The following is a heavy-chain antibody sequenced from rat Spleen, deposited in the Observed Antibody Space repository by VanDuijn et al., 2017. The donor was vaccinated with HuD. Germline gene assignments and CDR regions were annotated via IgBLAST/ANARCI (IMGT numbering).Heavy chain of an antibody. D-gene: IGHD4-3*01. V-gene: IGHV5-17*01. J-gene: IGHJ3*01. CDR1: GFTFSDHA. Sequence: EVQLVESGGGLVQPGRSLKFSCEASGFTFSDHAMAWVRQAPKKGLEWVATIIYDGITTYYRGSVRGRFTISGDDAKTTLYLQMDSLRPEDTATYYCTRHDYSGVITNWFAYWGQGTLVTVSS. CDR2: IIYDGITT. CDR3: TRHDYSGVITNWFAY.